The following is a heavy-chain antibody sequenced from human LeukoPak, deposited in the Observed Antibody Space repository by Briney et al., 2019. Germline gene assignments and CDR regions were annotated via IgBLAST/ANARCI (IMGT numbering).Heavy chain of an antibody. CDR3: ARGLSGYASSLGY. CDR1: GFTFSSYS. J-gene: IGHJ4*02. D-gene: IGHD6-6*01. V-gene: IGHV3-74*01. Sequence: GGSLRLSCAASGFTFSSYSMNWVPQAPGKGLVCVSRINGDGSSTNYADSVKGRFTISRDNAKNTLYLQMNSLRAEDTAVYYCARGLSGYASSLGYWGQETLVTVSS. CDR2: INGDGSST.